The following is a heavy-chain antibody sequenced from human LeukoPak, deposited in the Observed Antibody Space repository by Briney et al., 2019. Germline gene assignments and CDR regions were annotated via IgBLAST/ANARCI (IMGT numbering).Heavy chain of an antibody. CDR2: IYSDGSAT. CDR1: GFTLNTAW. J-gene: IGHJ3*01. CDR3: ATDSGHSFSY. V-gene: IGHV3-74*03. D-gene: IGHD3-16*01. Sequence: GGSLRLSCAASGFTLNTAWMHWVRQAPGKGLVWVSRIYSDGSATTYAEFVKGRFTISRDNAKNTLYLQMNSLGIEDTAVYYCATDSGHSFSYWGQGTKVTVSA.